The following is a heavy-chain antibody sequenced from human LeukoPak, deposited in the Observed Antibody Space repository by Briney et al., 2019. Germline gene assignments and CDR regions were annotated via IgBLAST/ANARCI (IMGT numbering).Heavy chain of an antibody. Sequence: PGGSLRLSCAASGFTFSSYGMHWVRQAPGKGLEWVAVIWYDGSNEFYADSVKGRFTISRDDSKNTVYLQMSSLRAEDTAVYYCARDWNSGYDLDYWGQGTLVTVSS. J-gene: IGHJ4*02. V-gene: IGHV3-33*01. D-gene: IGHD5-12*01. CDR3: ARDWNSGYDLDY. CDR2: IWYDGSNE. CDR1: GFTFSSYG.